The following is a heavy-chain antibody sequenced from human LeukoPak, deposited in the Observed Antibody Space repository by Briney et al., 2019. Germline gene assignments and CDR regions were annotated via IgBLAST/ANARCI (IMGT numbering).Heavy chain of an antibody. J-gene: IGHJ4*02. Sequence: PSETLSLTCTVSGASISSYYWNWIRQPAGKGLEWIGRTYTSGTTNYNPSLKSRVSMSVDTSKNQFSLKVSSVTAADTAVYYCARDEIAAAVSFDYWGQGTLVTVSS. V-gene: IGHV4-4*07. CDR2: TYTSGTT. CDR1: GASISSYY. D-gene: IGHD6-13*01. CDR3: ARDEIAAAVSFDY.